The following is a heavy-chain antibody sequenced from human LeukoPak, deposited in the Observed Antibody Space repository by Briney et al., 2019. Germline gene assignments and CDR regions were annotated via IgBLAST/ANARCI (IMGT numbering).Heavy chain of an antibody. D-gene: IGHD3-9*01. CDR3: AKDRQRYYDILTGYWGFDY. CDR2: ISGSGGST. V-gene: IGHV3-23*01. CDR1: GFTFSSYA. J-gene: IGHJ4*02. Sequence: PGGSLRLSCAASGFTFSSYAMSWVRQAPGKGLEWVSAISGSGGSTYYADSVKGRFTISRDNSKNTLYLQMNSLRAEDTAVYYCAKDRQRYYDILTGYWGFDYWVQGTLVTVSS.